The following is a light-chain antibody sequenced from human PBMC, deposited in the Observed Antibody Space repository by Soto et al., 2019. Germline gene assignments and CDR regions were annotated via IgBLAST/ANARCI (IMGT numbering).Light chain of an antibody. J-gene: IGKJ1*01. CDR2: GAS. CDR3: QHFVNSLTWT. CDR1: QSVSSTY. V-gene: IGKV3-20*01. Sequence: EIVMPQSPPTLPLPPGERATLPCRRSQSVSSTYLIWYQQKPGQAPRLLIYGASSRATGVPDRFSGGGSGTDFTLTISRLEPEDFAVYYCQHFVNSLTWTFGQGTKVDI.